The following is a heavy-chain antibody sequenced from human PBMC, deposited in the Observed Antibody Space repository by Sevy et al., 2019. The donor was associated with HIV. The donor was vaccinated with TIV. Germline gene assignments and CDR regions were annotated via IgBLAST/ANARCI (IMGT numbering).Heavy chain of an antibody. CDR2: VEPEDGET. V-gene: IGHV1-24*01. J-gene: IGHJ4*02. Sequence: ASVKVSCKVSGYTLTQLSMHWVRQAPGKGLEWMGGVEPEDGETLHSQNFQVRVTLTEDTSTDTAYMELSSLRSEDTAVYYCASSRDYYDNSGPNFDYWGQGTLVTVSS. D-gene: IGHD3-22*01. CDR3: ASSRDYYDNSGPNFDY. CDR1: GYTLTQLS.